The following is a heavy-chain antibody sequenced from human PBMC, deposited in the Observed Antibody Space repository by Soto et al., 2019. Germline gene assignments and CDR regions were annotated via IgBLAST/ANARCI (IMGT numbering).Heavy chain of an antibody. Sequence: PGGPLRLSCADSGFIFRVYDMSWIRLAPGKGQEWVSYISRRGSTIYYAASVKGRFTLSREKAKNSLYLQMNSLRAEDTAVYYCSREYYYESSGGFDYWGQGTLVTVSS. J-gene: IGHJ4*02. D-gene: IGHD3-22*01. CDR2: ISRRGSTI. V-gene: IGHV3-11*01. CDR1: GFIFRVYD. CDR3: SREYYYESSGGFDY.